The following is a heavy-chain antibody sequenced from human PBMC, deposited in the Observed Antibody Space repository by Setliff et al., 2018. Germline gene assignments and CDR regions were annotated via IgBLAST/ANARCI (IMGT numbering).Heavy chain of an antibody. CDR1: GDSISRYYWS. Sequence: SGPTLVNPTQTLTLTCTVSGDSISRYYWSWIRQPPGKALEWLALVYWDDDKRYSPSLKSRLTITKDTSKNQVVLTMTNVDPVDTATYYCARVQPGHVIWAYWGQGTLVTVSS. CDR2: VYWDDDK. D-gene: IGHD3-10*01. V-gene: IGHV2-5*02. J-gene: IGHJ4*02. CDR3: ARVQPGHVIWAY.